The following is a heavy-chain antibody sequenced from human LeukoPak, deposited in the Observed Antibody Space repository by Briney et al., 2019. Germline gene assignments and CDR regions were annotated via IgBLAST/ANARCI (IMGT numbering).Heavy chain of an antibody. CDR2: ISSSSSSTI. J-gene: IGHJ3*02. CDR3: ARSGYSYGPSGDAFDI. CDR1: GSTFSTYS. V-gene: IGHV3-48*01. Sequence: GGSLRLSCAASGSTFSTYSMNWVRQAPGKGLEWVSYISSSSSSTIYYADSVKGRFTISRDNAKNSLYLQMNSLRAEDTAVYYCARSGYSYGPSGDAFDIWGQGTMVTVSS. D-gene: IGHD5-18*01.